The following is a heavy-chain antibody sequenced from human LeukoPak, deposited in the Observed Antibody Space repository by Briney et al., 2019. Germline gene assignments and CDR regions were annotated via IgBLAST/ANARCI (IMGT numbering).Heavy chain of an antibody. J-gene: IGHJ6*02. CDR3: ARANPYYYDSSGRLYYYGMDV. CDR2: ISYDGSNK. D-gene: IGHD3-22*01. V-gene: IGHV3-30*04. CDR1: GFTFSSYA. Sequence: GGSLRLSCAASGFTFSSYAMHWVRQAPGKGLEWVAVISYDGSNKYYADSVKGRFTISRDNCKNTLYLQMNSLRAEDTAVYYCARANPYYYDSSGRLYYYGMDVWGPGTTVNVSS.